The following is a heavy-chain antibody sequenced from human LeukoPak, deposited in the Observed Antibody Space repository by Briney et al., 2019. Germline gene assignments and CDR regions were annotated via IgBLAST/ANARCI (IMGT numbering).Heavy chain of an antibody. Sequence: ASVKVSCKASGYTFSSYGISWVRQAPGQGLEWMGWISAYNGNTNYAQKFQGRVTMTTDTSTNTAHMELRSLRSNDTAVYYCARERSPKMGTVTTKDYWGQGTLVTVSS. J-gene: IGHJ4*02. D-gene: IGHD4-11*01. CDR2: ISAYNGNT. CDR3: ARERSPKMGTVTTKDY. V-gene: IGHV1-18*01. CDR1: GYTFSSYG.